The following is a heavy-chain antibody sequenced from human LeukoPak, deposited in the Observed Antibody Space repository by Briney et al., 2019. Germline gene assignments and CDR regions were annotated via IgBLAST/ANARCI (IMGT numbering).Heavy chain of an antibody. V-gene: IGHV4-39*07. CDR1: GGSISSSSYY. CDR3: ARGIRSMVRGVGWFDP. CDR2: INHSGST. Sequence: SETLSLTCTVSGGSISSSSYYWGWIRQPPGKGLEWIGEINHSGSTNYNPSLKSRVTISVDTSKNQFSLKLSSVTAADTAVYYCARGIRSMVRGVGWFDPWGQGTLVTVSS. D-gene: IGHD3-10*01. J-gene: IGHJ5*02.